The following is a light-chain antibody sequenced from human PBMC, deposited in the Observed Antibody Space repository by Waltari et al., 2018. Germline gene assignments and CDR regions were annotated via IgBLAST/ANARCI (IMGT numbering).Light chain of an antibody. J-gene: IGKJ4*01. CDR2: DAS. CDR1: QSVSSH. Sequence: EIVLTQSPATLSLSPGERATLSCRASQSVSSHLAWYQQKPGQAPRLLIYDASKRATGVPARFSGSGAGTDFTLTISSLEPEDFAVYYCQQRSNWPPTFGGGSKVESK. CDR3: QQRSNWPPT. V-gene: IGKV3-11*01.